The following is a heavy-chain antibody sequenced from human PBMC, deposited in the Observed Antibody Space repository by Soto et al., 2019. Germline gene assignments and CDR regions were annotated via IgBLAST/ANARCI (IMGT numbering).Heavy chain of an antibody. Sequence: QVQLVQSGAAVKEPGASVKVSCKASGYTFTSHTIHWARQAPGHGLEWMGWIIVSHGRPRIAPQFQGRGTFTTDTAATTAYMELNSLTAEDTAVYFCAREPEDGVPGDFWGQGTLVVVSS. V-gene: IGHV1-3*01. J-gene: IGHJ4*02. CDR2: IIVSHGRP. CDR1: GYTFTSHT. D-gene: IGHD2-8*01. CDR3: AREPEDGVPGDF.